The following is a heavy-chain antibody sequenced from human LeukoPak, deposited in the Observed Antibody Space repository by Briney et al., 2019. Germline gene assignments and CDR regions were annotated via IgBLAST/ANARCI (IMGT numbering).Heavy chain of an antibody. CDR1: GGFISSHY. V-gene: IGHV4-59*11. J-gene: IGHJ3*02. CDR2: IYHSGNT. Sequence: SETLSLTGTVSGGFISSHYWSWVRQTPGKGLEWIGHIYHSGNTKYNSALKGRVTISDDASKNQFSLRLSSVTAADTAVYFCARGYDFWSGVMSDAFDIWGRGTKVTVSS. CDR3: ARGYDFWSGVMSDAFDI. D-gene: IGHD3-3*01.